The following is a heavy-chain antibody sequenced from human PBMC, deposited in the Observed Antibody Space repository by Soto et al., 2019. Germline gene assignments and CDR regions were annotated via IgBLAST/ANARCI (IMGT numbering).Heavy chain of an antibody. J-gene: IGHJ3*02. CDR2: IYPGDSDT. D-gene: IGHD3-3*01. Sequence: GESLKISCKGSGYSFTSYWIGWVRQMPGKGLEWMGIIYPGDSDTRYSPSFQGQVTISADKSISTAYLQWSSLKASDTAMYYCARRPITIFGENDAFDIWGQGTMVTVSS. CDR3: ARRPITIFGENDAFDI. CDR1: GYSFTSYW. V-gene: IGHV5-51*01.